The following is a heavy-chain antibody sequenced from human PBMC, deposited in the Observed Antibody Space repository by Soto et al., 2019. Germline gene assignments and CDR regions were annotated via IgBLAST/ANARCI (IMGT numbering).Heavy chain of an antibody. D-gene: IGHD3-10*01. CDR3: ATSLWVGTQPEI. Sequence: SETLSLTCAVYGGSFSNNYWTWFRQPPGKGLEWIGEISPSGTTKYIPSLKSRGTISVDTSRKQFFLKVTSVSAADTAGYYCATSLWVGTQPEIWGPGTLVTVSS. CDR2: ISPSGTT. J-gene: IGHJ4*02. V-gene: IGHV4-34*01. CDR1: GGSFSNNY.